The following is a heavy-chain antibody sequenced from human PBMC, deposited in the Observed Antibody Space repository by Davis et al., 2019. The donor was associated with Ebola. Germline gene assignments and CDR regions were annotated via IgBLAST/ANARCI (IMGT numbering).Heavy chain of an antibody. CDR3: ARRYCSSTSCYEADY. CDR1: GYTFSNHG. V-gene: IGHV1-18*01. Sequence: ASVKVSCKASGYTFSNHGISWVRQAPGQGLEWMGWISAYNGNTNYAQKFQGRATMTTETSTTTAYMKLRSLRSDDTAIYYCARRYCSSTSCYEADYWGQGTLVTVSS. J-gene: IGHJ4*02. D-gene: IGHD2-2*01. CDR2: ISAYNGNT.